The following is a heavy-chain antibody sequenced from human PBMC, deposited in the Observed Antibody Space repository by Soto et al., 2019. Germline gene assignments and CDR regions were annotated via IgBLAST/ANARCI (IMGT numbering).Heavy chain of an antibody. CDR3: ARGLSGGSCYSCPYYCDF. Sequence: ASVKVSCKASGYTFTGYHMHWVRQAPRQGLEWMGWIKPNSGVTSSAEKFQGRVTLTRDTSISTAYMELSSLRSDDTAVYYCARGLSGGSCYSCPYYCDFWRQGTLVAVS. J-gene: IGHJ4*02. D-gene: IGHD2-15*01. CDR2: IKPNSGVT. CDR1: GYTFTGYH. V-gene: IGHV1-2*02.